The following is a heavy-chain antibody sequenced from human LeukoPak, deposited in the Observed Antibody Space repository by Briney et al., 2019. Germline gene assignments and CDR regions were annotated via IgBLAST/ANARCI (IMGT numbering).Heavy chain of an antibody. D-gene: IGHD6-19*01. V-gene: IGHV3-21*04. CDR1: GFTFSSYS. CDR2: ISSSSSYI. CDR3: AKAPVSGWYYFDY. J-gene: IGHJ4*02. Sequence: NPGGSLRLSCAASGFTFSSYSMNWVRQAPGKGLEWVSSISSSSSYIYYADSVKGRFTISRDNSKNTLYLQMNSLRAEDTAVYYCAKAPVSGWYYFDYWGQGTLVTVSS.